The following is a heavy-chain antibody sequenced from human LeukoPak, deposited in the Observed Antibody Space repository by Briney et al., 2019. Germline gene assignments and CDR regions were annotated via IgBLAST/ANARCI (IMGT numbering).Heavy chain of an antibody. J-gene: IGHJ5*02. D-gene: IGHD2-15*01. CDR3: ARTRKIRYCSGGSCGDVRRPERPFDP. CDR1: GYTFTGYY. Sequence: ASVKVSCKASGYTFTGYYMHWVRQAPGQGLEWMGWINPNSGGTNYAQKFQGRVTMTRDTSISTAYMELSRLRSDDTAVYYCARTRKIRYCSGGSCGDVRRPERPFDPWGQGTLVTVSS. CDR2: INPNSGGT. V-gene: IGHV1-2*02.